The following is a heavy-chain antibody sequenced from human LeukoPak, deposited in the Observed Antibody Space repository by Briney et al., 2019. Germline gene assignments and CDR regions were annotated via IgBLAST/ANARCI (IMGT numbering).Heavy chain of an antibody. CDR1: DDSISGYY. V-gene: IGHV4-4*09. Sequence: SETLSLTCTVSDDSISGYYWGWIRNPPGTGLGGIGHVYSIGGPTCSPSLQSRVSISVDTSKNQFSLQLSSVTAADTAVYYCARRFRTGGNLHHDAYDIWGRGTVVAVSS. D-gene: IGHD3-16*01. J-gene: IGHJ3*02. CDR3: ARRFRTGGNLHHDAYDI. CDR2: VYSIGGP.